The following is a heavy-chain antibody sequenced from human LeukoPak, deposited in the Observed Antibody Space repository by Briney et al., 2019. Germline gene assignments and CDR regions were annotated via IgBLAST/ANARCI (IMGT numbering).Heavy chain of an antibody. CDR2: ISYDGSNK. V-gene: IGHV3-30-3*01. J-gene: IGHJ3*02. CDR1: GFTFSNVW. Sequence: PGGSLRLSCAASGFTFSNVWMSWVRQAPGKGLEWVAVISYDGSNKYYADSVKGRFTISRDNSKNTLYLQMNSLRAEDTAVYYCARDRPYYYDGSGYYLAGAFDIWGQGTMVTVSS. D-gene: IGHD3-22*01. CDR3: ARDRPYYYDGSGYYLAGAFDI.